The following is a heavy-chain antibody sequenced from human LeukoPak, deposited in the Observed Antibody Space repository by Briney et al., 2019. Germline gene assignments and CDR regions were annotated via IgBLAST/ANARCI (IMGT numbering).Heavy chain of an antibody. CDR3: ARHLRGRSHGSLYYFDY. D-gene: IGHD3-10*01. V-gene: IGHV4-39*01. CDR2: IDYSGSA. Sequence: PSETLSLTCTVSGGSISSSSYYWGWIRQPPGKGLEWVGSIDYSGSAYYNPSLKSRATISVDTSKNQFSLNLNSVTAADTAVYYCARHLRGRSHGSLYYFDYWGQGSLLTVSS. CDR1: GGSISSSSYY. J-gene: IGHJ4*02.